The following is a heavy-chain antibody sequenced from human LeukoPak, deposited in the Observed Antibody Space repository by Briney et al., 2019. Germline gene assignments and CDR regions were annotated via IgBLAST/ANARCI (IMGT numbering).Heavy chain of an antibody. Sequence: GGSLRLSCTASGFTFGDYAMSWVRQAPGKGLEWVGSIRSKAYGGTTEYAASVKGRFTISRDDSKSIAYLQTNSLKTEDTAVYYCTRRTRSASGYSYWGQGTLVTVSS. D-gene: IGHD3-22*01. CDR1: GFTFGDYA. CDR2: IRSKAYGGTT. V-gene: IGHV3-49*04. CDR3: TRRTRSASGYSY. J-gene: IGHJ4*02.